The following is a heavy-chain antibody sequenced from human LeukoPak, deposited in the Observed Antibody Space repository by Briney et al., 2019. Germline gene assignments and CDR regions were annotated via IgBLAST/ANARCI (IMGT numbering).Heavy chain of an antibody. CDR1: GGSISSYY. J-gene: IGHJ5*02. D-gene: IGHD6-13*01. V-gene: IGHV4-59*01. Sequence: PSETLSLTCTVSGGSISSYYWSWLRQPPGKGLEWIGYIYYSGSTNYNPSLKSRVTISVDTSKNQFSLKLSSVNAADTAVYYCARSVHSSSWEAYNWFDPWGQGTLVTVSS. CDR2: IYYSGST. CDR3: ARSVHSSSWEAYNWFDP.